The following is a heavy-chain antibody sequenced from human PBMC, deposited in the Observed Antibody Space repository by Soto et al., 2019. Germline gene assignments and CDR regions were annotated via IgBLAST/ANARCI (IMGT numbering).Heavy chain of an antibody. CDR3: ARDSGRGYCSGGSCYSDAFDI. V-gene: IGHV4-30-2*01. CDR2: IYHSGST. Sequence: QLQLQESGSGLVKPSQTLSLTCAVSGGYISSGGYSWSWIRQPPGKGLEWIGYIYHSGSTYYNPSLKSRVTISVDRAKNQYSLKLSSVTAADTAVYYCARDSGRGYCSGGSCYSDAFDIWGQGTMVTVSS. D-gene: IGHD2-15*01. J-gene: IGHJ3*02. CDR1: GGYISSGGYS.